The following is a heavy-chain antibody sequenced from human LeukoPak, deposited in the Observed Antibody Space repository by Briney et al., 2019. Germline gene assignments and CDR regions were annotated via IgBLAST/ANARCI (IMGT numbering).Heavy chain of an antibody. CDR1: GFTFGDYT. D-gene: IGHD5/OR15-5a*01. Sequence: PGGSLRLSCTASGFTFGDYTMSWFRQAPGKGLEWVGFIRSKAYGGTTEYAASVKGRFTISRDDSKSIAYLQMNSLKTEDTAVYYCTRNFGVYVRFFDYWSQGTLVTVSS. J-gene: IGHJ4*02. CDR2: IRSKAYGGTT. CDR3: TRNFGVYVRFFDY. V-gene: IGHV3-49*03.